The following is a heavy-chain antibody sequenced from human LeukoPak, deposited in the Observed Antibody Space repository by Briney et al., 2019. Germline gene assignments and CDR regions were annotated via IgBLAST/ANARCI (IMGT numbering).Heavy chain of an antibody. CDR1: GGSISGTSYY. CDR3: ARPLGFSTSFWD. D-gene: IGHD2-2*01. CDR2: IHYSGRT. Sequence: PSETLSLTCTVSGGSISGTSYYWGWIRQPPGKGPEWIGSIHYSGRTYYKPSLKSRVTISVDTSKNQFSLKLTSVTSADTAVYYCARPLGFSTSFWDWGQGTLVTVSS. V-gene: IGHV4-39*01. J-gene: IGHJ4*02.